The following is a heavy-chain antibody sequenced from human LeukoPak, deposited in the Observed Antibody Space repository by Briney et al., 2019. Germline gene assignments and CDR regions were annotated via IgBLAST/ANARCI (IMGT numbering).Heavy chain of an antibody. CDR2: ISWNSGSI. D-gene: IGHD3-16*02. Sequence: GGSLRLSCAASGFTFDDYAMHWVRQAPGKGLEWVSGISWNSGSIGYADSVKGRFTISRDNAKNSLYLQMNSLRAEDTALYYCAKDISIEGELSPLAFDYWGQGTLVTVSS. J-gene: IGHJ4*02. V-gene: IGHV3-9*01. CDR1: GFTFDDYA. CDR3: AKDISIEGELSPLAFDY.